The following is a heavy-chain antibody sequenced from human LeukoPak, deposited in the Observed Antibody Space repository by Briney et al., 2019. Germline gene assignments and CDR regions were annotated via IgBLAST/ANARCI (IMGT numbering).Heavy chain of an antibody. CDR3: ARDSRYNNVGDY. D-gene: IGHD3-10*01. J-gene: IGHJ4*02. CDR2: INPNSGGT. V-gene: IGHV1-2*02. Sequence: ASVKVSCKASGYSFIDYYIHWVRQAPGQGLEWMGWINPNSGGTNYAQKFQGRVTMTRDTSISTAYMELSGLRSDDTAVYFCARDSRYNNVGDYWGQGTLVTVSS. CDR1: GYSFIDYY.